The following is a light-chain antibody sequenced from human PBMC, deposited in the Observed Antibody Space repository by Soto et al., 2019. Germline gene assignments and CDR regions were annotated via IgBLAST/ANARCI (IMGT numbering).Light chain of an antibody. CDR3: QQYNNWRT. V-gene: IGKV3-15*01. Sequence: EIVMTQSPATLSVSPGERATLSCRASRSVSFNLAWFQQKPGQAPRLLIYAASTRATGIPARFSGSGSGTEFTFTISSQQSEDVAVYYCQQYNNWRTFGQGTKVEIK. CDR2: AAS. CDR1: RSVSFN. J-gene: IGKJ1*01.